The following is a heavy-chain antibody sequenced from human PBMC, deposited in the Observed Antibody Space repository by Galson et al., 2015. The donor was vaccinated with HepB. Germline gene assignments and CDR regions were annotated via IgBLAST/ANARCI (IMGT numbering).Heavy chain of an antibody. D-gene: IGHD6-13*01. CDR2: IDPSDSYT. V-gene: IGHV5-10-1*01. CDR3: ARRGRIAAAHRAFDI. Sequence: SGAEVKKPWESLRISCKGSGYSFTSYWISWVRQMPGKGLEWMGRIDPSDSYTNYSPSFQGHVTISADKSISTAYLQWSSLKASDTAMYYCARRGRIAAAHRAFDIWGQGTMVTVSS. CDR1: GYSFTSYW. J-gene: IGHJ3*02.